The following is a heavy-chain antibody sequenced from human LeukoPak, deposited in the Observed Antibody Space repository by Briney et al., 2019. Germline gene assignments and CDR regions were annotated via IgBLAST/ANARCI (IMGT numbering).Heavy chain of an antibody. Sequence: PGGSLRLSCAASGFTFSSYAMSWVRQAPGKWLEWVSAISGSGDSTSYADSVKGRFTISRDNSKNTLYLQMNSLRAADTAVYYCAKISSHALDYWGQGTLVTVSS. D-gene: IGHD2-15*01. J-gene: IGHJ4*02. V-gene: IGHV3-23*01. CDR3: AKISSHALDY. CDR2: ISGSGDST. CDR1: GFTFSSYA.